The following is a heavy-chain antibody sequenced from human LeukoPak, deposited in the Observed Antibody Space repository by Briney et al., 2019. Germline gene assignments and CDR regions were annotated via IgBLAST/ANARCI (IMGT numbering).Heavy chain of an antibody. CDR1: GFTVSSYA. Sequence: GGSLRLSCAASGFTVSSYAMHWVRQAPGKGLEWVAVISYDGSNKYYADSVKGRFTISRDNSKNTLYLQMNSLRAEDTAVYYCAAVVPAAMYPYYWGQGTLVTVSS. CDR2: ISYDGSNK. CDR3: AAVVPAAMYPYY. V-gene: IGHV3-30-3*01. D-gene: IGHD2-2*01. J-gene: IGHJ4*02.